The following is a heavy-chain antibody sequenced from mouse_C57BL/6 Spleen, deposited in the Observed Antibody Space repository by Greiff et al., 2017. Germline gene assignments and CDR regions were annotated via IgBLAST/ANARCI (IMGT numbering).Heavy chain of an antibody. D-gene: IGHD1-1*01. V-gene: IGHV5-9-1*02. J-gene: IGHJ1*03. Sequence: EVQRVESGEGLVKPGGSLKLSCAASGFTFSSYAMSWVRQTPEKRLEWVAYISSGGDYIYYADTVKGRFTISRDNARNTLYLQMSSLKSEDTAMYYCTRDRGGSSHWYFDVWGTGTTVTVSS. CDR3: TRDRGGSSHWYFDV. CDR1: GFTFSSYA. CDR2: ISSGGDYI.